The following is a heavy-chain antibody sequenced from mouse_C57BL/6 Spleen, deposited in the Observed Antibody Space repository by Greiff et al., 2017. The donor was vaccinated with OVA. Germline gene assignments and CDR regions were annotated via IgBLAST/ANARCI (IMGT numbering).Heavy chain of an antibody. D-gene: IGHD1-1*01. V-gene: IGHV1-52*01. CDR2: IDPSDSET. Sequence: VQLQQPGAELVRPGSSVKLSCKASGYTFTSYWMHWVKQRPIQGLEWIGNIDPSDSETHYNQKFKDKATLTVDKSSSTAYMQLSSLTSEDSAVYYCARETYYGSSYRDAMDYWGQGTSVTVSS. CDR1: GYTFTSYW. J-gene: IGHJ4*01. CDR3: ARETYYGSSYRDAMDY.